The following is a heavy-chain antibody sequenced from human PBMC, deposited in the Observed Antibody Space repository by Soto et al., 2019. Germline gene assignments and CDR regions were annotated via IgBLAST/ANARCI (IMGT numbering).Heavy chain of an antibody. Sequence: GGSLRLSCAASGFSLSSYWMYWVRQTPGKGLVWVARIKDGGDETSYAESVKGRFTISRDNAKNTLHLQMNSLRAEDTAVYYCARDGCSGSNCLNWFDPWGQGTLVTVSS. D-gene: IGHD2-15*01. J-gene: IGHJ5*02. V-gene: IGHV3-74*01. CDR3: ARDGCSGSNCLNWFDP. CDR2: IKDGGDET. CDR1: GFSLSSYW.